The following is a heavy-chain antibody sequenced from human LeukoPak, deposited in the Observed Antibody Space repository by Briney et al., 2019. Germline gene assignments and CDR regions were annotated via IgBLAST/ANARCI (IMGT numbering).Heavy chain of an antibody. CDR1: GGSISSSSYY. V-gene: IGHV4-39*01. Sequence: SETLSLTCTVSGGSISSSSYYWGWIRQPPGKGLEWIGSIYYSGSTYYNPSLKSRVTISVDTSKNQFSLKLSSVTAADTAVYYCARQYFDWPRNGGYFDYWGQGTLVTVSS. CDR2: IYYSGST. CDR3: ARQYFDWPRNGGYFDY. D-gene: IGHD3-9*01. J-gene: IGHJ4*02.